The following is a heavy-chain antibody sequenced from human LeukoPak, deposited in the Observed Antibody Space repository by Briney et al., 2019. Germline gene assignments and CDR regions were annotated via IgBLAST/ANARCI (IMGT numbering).Heavy chain of an antibody. Sequence: GGSLRLSCTASGFTFGDYAMSWVRQAPGKGLEWVGFIRSKAYGGTTEYAASVKGRFTISRDDSKSIAYLQMNSLKTEDTAVYYCTRESSSSGYYYLPTLDYWGQGTLVTVSS. D-gene: IGHD3-22*01. CDR2: IRSKAYGGTT. CDR1: GFTFGDYA. CDR3: TRESSSSGYYYLPTLDY. J-gene: IGHJ4*02. V-gene: IGHV3-49*04.